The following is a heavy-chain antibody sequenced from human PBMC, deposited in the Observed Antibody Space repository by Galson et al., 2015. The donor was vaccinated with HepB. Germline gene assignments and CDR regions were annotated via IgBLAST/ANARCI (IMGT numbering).Heavy chain of an antibody. V-gene: IGHV3-53*01. J-gene: IGHJ4*02. CDR1: GFIVRTSY. D-gene: IGHD2-21*01. Sequence: SLRLSCAASGFIVRTSYMSWVRQAPGKGLQWVSTIYSGGHGYYTDSVKGRFSISRDTNKNTIYLQMNNLGADDTAVYYCAIRFCIDSNCYPLWHWGQGTLVAVSS. CDR3: AIRFCIDSNCYPLWH. CDR2: IYSGGHG.